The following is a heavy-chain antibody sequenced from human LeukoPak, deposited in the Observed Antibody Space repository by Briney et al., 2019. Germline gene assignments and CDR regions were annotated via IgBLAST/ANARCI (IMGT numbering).Heavy chain of an antibody. Sequence: PGGSLRLSCAASGFTFSNAWMNWVRQAPGKGLEWVGRIKSKTDGGTTDYAAPVKGRFTISRDDSKNTLYLQMNSLKTEDTAVYYCTSHRDGYNYDAFDIWGQGTRVTVSS. CDR3: TSHRDGYNYDAFDI. CDR1: GFTFSNAW. CDR2: IKSKTDGGTT. V-gene: IGHV3-15*07. D-gene: IGHD5-24*01. J-gene: IGHJ3*02.